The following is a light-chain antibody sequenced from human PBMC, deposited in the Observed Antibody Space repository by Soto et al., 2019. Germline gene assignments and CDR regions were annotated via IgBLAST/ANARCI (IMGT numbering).Light chain of an antibody. CDR3: QQYNNWPGT. V-gene: IGKV3D-15*01. Sequence: DRVMTQSPSTLSLSPGEGATLSCRSSQSVSSNLAWYQQKPGQAPRLLIYYISTRATGIPARFSGSGSGTEFTLTIDSLQSEDFAIYFCQQYNNWPGTFGGGTKVDIK. CDR2: YIS. CDR1: QSVSSN. J-gene: IGKJ4*01.